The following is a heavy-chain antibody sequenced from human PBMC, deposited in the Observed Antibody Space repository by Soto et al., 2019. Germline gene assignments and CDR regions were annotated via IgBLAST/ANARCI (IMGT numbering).Heavy chain of an antibody. Sequence: GESLKISCAASGFTVSSNYMSWVRQAPGKGLEWVSVIYSGGSTYYADSVKGRFTISRDNSKNTLYLQMNSLRDEDTAVYYCARDYYDSSGYYAYWGQGTLVTVSS. D-gene: IGHD3-22*01. CDR1: GFTVSSNY. CDR2: IYSGGST. J-gene: IGHJ4*02. CDR3: ARDYYDSSGYYAY. V-gene: IGHV3-53*01.